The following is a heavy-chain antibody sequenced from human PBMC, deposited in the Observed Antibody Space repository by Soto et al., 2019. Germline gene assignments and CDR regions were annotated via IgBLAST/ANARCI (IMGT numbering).Heavy chain of an antibody. CDR1: GGTFSSYA. CDR3: ARDLVP. Sequence: ASVKVSCKASGGTFSSYAFSWVRQAPGQGLEWMGGISRFNGTTIYAQKFQGRVTLTTDTSTSTAYMELRSLTSDDTAVYYCARDLVPWGQGTLVTVSS. J-gene: IGHJ5*02. V-gene: IGHV1-18*01. CDR2: ISRFNGTT. D-gene: IGHD3-16*02.